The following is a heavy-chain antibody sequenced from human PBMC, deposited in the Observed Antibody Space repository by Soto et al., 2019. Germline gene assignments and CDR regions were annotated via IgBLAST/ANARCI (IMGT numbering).Heavy chain of an antibody. Sequence: GVSVKLCCKTSGYTYSGYFMHWVRQAPGQGLEWMGWINPNSGGTNYAQKFQGWVTMTRDTSISTAYMELSRLRSDDTAMYYCATYDILTGYHYWGQGTLVTVSS. D-gene: IGHD3-9*01. CDR1: GYTYSGYF. CDR2: INPNSGGT. J-gene: IGHJ4*02. V-gene: IGHV1-2*04. CDR3: ATYDILTGYHY.